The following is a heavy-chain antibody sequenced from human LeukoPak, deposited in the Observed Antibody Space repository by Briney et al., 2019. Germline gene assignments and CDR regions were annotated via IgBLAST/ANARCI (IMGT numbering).Heavy chain of an antibody. Sequence: SLRLSRAATGLTSRRYGMSWVGQAPGKGLEWVSGISGNGGGTKYADSVKGRFTISRDNSKNTLYLQMSSLRAEDTPIYYCARHEVRGATTTFDYWGQGTLVTVSS. D-gene: IGHD1-26*01. CDR1: GLTSRRYG. CDR2: ISGNGGGT. V-gene: IGHV3-23*01. CDR3: ARHEVRGATTTFDY. J-gene: IGHJ4*02.